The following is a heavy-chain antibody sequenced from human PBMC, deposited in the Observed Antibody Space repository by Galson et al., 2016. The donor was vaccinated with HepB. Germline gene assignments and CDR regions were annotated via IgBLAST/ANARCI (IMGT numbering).Heavy chain of an antibody. CDR2: LWYDGSLA. Sequence: SLRLSCAASGFRFSAYGMHWVRQAPGKGLEWVAVLWYDGSLAYYADSVKGRFTISRDNSENALYSQMNSLRAEDTGVYYCARDLGNPSFYYWFALDVWGQGTTVTVSS. J-gene: IGHJ6*02. V-gene: IGHV3-33*01. D-gene: IGHD3-22*01. CDR3: ARDLGNPSFYYWFALDV. CDR1: GFRFSAYG.